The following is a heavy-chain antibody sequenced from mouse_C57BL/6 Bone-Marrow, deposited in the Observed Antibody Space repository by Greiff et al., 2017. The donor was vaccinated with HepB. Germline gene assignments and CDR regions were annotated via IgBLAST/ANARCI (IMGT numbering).Heavy chain of an antibody. CDR1: GFTFSSYG. J-gene: IGHJ2*01. V-gene: IGHV5-6*01. D-gene: IGHD1-2*01. Sequence: EVKVVESGGDLVKPGGSLKLSCAASGFTFSSYGMSWVRQTPDKRLEWVATISSGGSYTYYPDSVKGRFTISRDNATNTLYLQMRSLKSEGTAMYYWAREGGGITTAEIGFDYWGQGTTLTVSS. CDR2: ISSGGSYT. CDR3: AREGGGITTAEIGFDY.